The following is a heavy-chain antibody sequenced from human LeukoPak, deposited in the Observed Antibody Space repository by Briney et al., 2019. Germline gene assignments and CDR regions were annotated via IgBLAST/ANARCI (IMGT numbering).Heavy chain of an antibody. CDR2: ISGSGSTST. CDR1: GFPFSTYA. D-gene: IGHD6-19*01. J-gene: IGHJ5*02. V-gene: IGHV3-23*01. Sequence: GSLLLSCAASGFPFSTYAMSWVRPAPGKGLEWVSLISGSGSTSTFYADSVKGRFTISRDDSKNTLYLHMNSLRAEDTAVYYGAKDPIGWYFGSSFDPWGQGTLVTVSS. CDR3: AKDPIGWYFGSSFDP.